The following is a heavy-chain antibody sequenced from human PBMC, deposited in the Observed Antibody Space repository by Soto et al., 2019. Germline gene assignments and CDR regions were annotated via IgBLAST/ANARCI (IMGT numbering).Heavy chain of an antibody. J-gene: IGHJ4*02. CDR1: GFPFSDYY. D-gene: IGHD3-22*01. V-gene: IGHV3-11*01. CDR2: ISSSGSTI. Sequence: PGGSLRLSCAASGFPFSDYYMSLIRQAPGKGLECVSYISSSGSTIYYADSVKGRFTISRDNSKHTLFLQMNSLRAEDAAIYYCATSPNVISTSFDYAGQGSLVTVSS. CDR3: ATSPNVISTSFDY.